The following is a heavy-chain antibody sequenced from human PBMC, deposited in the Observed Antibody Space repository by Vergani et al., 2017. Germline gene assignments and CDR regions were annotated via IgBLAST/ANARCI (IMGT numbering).Heavy chain of an antibody. CDR3: AKDPPTMIVVVINDAFDI. D-gene: IGHD3-22*01. J-gene: IGHJ3*02. CDR2: ISGPGLST. Sequence: EVQLLESGGDLVQPGGSLRLSCAASGFTFIMHAMSWVRQAPGKGLEWVSSISGPGLSTYYADSVKGRFSISRDNSKNTVFLQMHSLRAEDTAIYYCAKDPPTMIVVVINDAFDIWGQGTMVTVSS. V-gene: IGHV3-23*01. CDR1: GFTFIMHA.